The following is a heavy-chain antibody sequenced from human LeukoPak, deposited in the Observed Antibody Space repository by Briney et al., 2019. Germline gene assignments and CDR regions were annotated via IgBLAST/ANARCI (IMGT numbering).Heavy chain of an antibody. V-gene: IGHV3-53*01. D-gene: IGHD4-11*01. Sequence: GGSLRLSCAASGFTVSNNRLSWVRQAPGMGLEWVSTIYSDGNTYYPDSVKGRFTISRDGSKNTLYLQLNSLRTEDTAIYYCAKDLNYGFDYWGQGTLVTVSS. CDR3: AKDLNYGFDY. CDR1: GFTVSNNR. J-gene: IGHJ4*02. CDR2: IYSDGNT.